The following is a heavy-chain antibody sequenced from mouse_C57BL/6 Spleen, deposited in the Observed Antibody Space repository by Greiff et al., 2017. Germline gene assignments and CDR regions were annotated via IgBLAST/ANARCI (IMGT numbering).Heavy chain of an antibody. J-gene: IGHJ4*01. CDR1: GFTFSDAW. CDR2: IRNKANNHAT. D-gene: IGHD2-3*01. Sequence: EVNLVESGGGLVQPGGSMKLSCAASGFTFSDAWMDWVRQSPEKGLEWVAEIRNKANNHATYYAESVKGRFTISRDDSKSSVYLKMNSLRAEDTGIYYCTRRSTYDGYYDAMDYWGQGTSVTVSS. CDR3: TRRSTYDGYYDAMDY. V-gene: IGHV6-6*01.